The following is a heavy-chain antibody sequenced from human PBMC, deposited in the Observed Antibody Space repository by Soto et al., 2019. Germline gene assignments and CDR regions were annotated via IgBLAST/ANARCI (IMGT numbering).Heavy chain of an antibody. CDR3: AIRSGYDLGGDWFDP. J-gene: IGHJ5*02. CDR2: IKPSGGST. V-gene: IGHV1-46*03. CDR1: GYTFTSYY. D-gene: IGHD5-12*01. Sequence: ASVKVSCKASGYTFTSYYMHWVRQAPGQGLEWMGIIKPSGGSTSYAQKIQGRVTMNRDTSTSTVYIELSSLRSEDTAMFYCAIRSGYDLGGDWFDPWGQGTLVTVSS.